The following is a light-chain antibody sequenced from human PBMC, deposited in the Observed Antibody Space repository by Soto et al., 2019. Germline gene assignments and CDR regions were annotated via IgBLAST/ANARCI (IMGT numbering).Light chain of an antibody. Sequence: QSVLTQPASVSGSHGQSITISCTGTSSDVGGYNYVSWYQQHPGKAPKLMIYDVSNRPSGVSNRFSGSKSGNTASLTISGLQAGDESDYYCMSYTSNSSYVFGTGTKLTVL. CDR3: MSYTSNSSYV. V-gene: IGLV2-14*01. J-gene: IGLJ1*01. CDR1: SSDVGGYNY. CDR2: DVS.